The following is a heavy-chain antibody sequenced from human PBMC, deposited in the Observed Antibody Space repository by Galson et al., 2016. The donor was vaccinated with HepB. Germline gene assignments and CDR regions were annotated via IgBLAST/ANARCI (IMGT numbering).Heavy chain of an antibody. CDR3: ARVEYASSTGANRVDY. D-gene: IGHD6-6*01. J-gene: IGHJ4*02. CDR2: MNPNSGNT. CDR1: GYTFTSYD. Sequence: SVKVSCKASGYTFTSYDIHWVRQATGQGLEWMGWMNPNSGNTGYAQKFQGRVTLTRSTSNSTVYMELSSLRSEDMAMYYCARVEYASSTGANRVDYWGQGTLVTVAS. V-gene: IGHV1-8*02.